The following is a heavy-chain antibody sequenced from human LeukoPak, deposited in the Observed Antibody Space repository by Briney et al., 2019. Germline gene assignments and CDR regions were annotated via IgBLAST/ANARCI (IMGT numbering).Heavy chain of an antibody. J-gene: IGHJ5*02. CDR1: GGSFSSYG. CDR3: AREDHTANNWFDP. D-gene: IGHD5-18*01. V-gene: IGHV1-69*05. Sequence: SVKVSCKASGGSFSSYGISWVRQAPGQGLEWMGGIIPMLGRSNYAQKFQGRVTISTDESTSTAYMEMSSLRSENTAVYYCAREDHTANNWFDPWGQGTLVTVSS. CDR2: IIPMLGRS.